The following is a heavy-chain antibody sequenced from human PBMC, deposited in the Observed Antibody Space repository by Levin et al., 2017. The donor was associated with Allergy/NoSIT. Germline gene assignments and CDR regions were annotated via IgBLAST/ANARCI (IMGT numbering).Heavy chain of an antibody. D-gene: IGHD2-2*01. Sequence: TLSLTCTFSGFSLSTGGVGVGWIRQPPGKALEWLALIYWDDEKRYSPSLKSRLTITKDTSKNQVVLTMTNMDPVDTATYYCAHRRRFCSSTKCYGAGWYFDLWGRGTLVTVSS. J-gene: IGHJ2*01. V-gene: IGHV2-5*02. CDR1: GFSLSTGGVG. CDR3: AHRRRFCSSTKCYGAGWYFDL. CDR2: IYWDDEK.